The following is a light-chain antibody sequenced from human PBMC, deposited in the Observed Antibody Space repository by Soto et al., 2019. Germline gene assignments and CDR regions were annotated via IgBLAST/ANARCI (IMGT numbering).Light chain of an antibody. V-gene: IGLV2-11*01. CDR2: DVT. CDR1: NSNVGGYSY. CDR3: CSYAGSYSWV. J-gene: IGLJ3*02. Sequence: QSALTQPRSVSGSPGQSVTISCTGTNSNVGGYSYVSWYQQHPGIAPQLIIYDVTKRPSGVPDRFSGSKSGNTASLTISGLQAEDEADYYCCSYAGSYSWVFGGGTKLTVL.